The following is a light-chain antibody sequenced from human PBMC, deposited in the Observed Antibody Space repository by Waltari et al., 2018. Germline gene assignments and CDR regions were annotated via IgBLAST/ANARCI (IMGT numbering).Light chain of an antibody. CDR3: QTWGTGIWV. CDR2: LNSDGSH. J-gene: IGLJ3*02. V-gene: IGLV4-69*01. CDR1: SGHSSSA. Sequence: QLVLTQSPSASASLGASVKLTCTLRSGHSSSAIAWHQQQPEKGPRSLMKLNSDGSHTKGDGITDRFAGSSSGAERYLTISSLQSEDEADYYCQTWGTGIWVFGGGTKLTVL.